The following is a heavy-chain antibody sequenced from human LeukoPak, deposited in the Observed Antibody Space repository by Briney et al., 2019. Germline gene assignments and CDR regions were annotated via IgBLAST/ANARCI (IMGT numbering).Heavy chain of an antibody. CDR3: ARDGGTYGMDA. D-gene: IGHD3-16*01. Sequence: SETLSLTCTVSSGSISTYYWGWIRQPPGKGLEWIGCVYYSGTTYYNPSLKSRVTISVDSSKNQFSLKLHSVTASDTAVYYCARDGGTYGMDAWGQGTTVTVSS. V-gene: IGHV4-59*01. CDR1: SGSISTYY. J-gene: IGHJ6*02. CDR2: VYYSGTT.